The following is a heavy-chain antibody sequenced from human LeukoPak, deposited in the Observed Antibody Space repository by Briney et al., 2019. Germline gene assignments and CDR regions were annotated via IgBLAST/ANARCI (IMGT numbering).Heavy chain of an antibody. D-gene: IGHD6-19*01. Sequence: PSETLSLTCSISGGSISSSSYYWGWIRQPPGKRLEWIGSFYYSGNTYYNPSLKSRVTISVDTSKNEFSLNLRSVTAADTAVYYCARTAGIAVAGSRQYFDYWGQGMLVTVSS. V-gene: IGHV4-39*01. CDR3: ARTAGIAVAGSRQYFDY. CDR2: FYYSGNT. J-gene: IGHJ4*02. CDR1: GGSISSSSYY.